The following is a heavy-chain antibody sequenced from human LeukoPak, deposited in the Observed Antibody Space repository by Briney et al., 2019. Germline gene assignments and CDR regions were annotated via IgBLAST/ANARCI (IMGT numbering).Heavy chain of an antibody. CDR2: ISYDGSNK. Sequence: GRSLRLSCAASGFTFSSYAIHWVRQAPGKGLEWVAVISYDGSNKYYADSVKGRFTISRDNSKNTLYLQMHSLRAEDTAVYYCARDGHEVATISRWYYYYMDVWGKETTVTVSS. V-gene: IGHV3-30-3*01. CDR3: ARDGHEVATISRWYYYYMDV. CDR1: GFTFSSYA. J-gene: IGHJ6*03. D-gene: IGHD5-12*01.